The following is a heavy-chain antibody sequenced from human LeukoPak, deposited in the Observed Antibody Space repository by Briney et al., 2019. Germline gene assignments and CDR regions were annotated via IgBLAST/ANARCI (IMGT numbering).Heavy chain of an antibody. CDR1: GYNFTNYA. J-gene: IGHJ5*02. CDR2: INPNSGGT. D-gene: IGHD4/OR15-4a*01. Sequence: ASVKVSCKASGYNFTNYAISWVRQAPGQGLEWMGWINPNSGGTNYAQKFQGRVTMTRDTSIGTAYMELNRLRSDDTAVYYCARDLGAGGWFDPWGQGTLVTVSS. V-gene: IGHV1-2*02. CDR3: ARDLGAGGWFDP.